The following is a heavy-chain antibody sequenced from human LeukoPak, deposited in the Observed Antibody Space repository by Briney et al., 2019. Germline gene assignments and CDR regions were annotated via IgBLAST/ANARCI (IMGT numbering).Heavy chain of an antibody. J-gene: IGHJ4*02. CDR2: ISDDGTNR. D-gene: IGHD3-22*01. V-gene: IGHV3-30*18. CDR3: VKDMFDYDSPYFDY. Sequence: GGSLRLSCAVSGFTFSTYGMHWVRQAPGKGLEWVALISDDGTNRYADSVKGRFTISRDNSENTVYLQMNSLRAEDTAVYYCVKDMFDYDSPYFDYWGQGSPVTVSS. CDR1: GFTFSTYG.